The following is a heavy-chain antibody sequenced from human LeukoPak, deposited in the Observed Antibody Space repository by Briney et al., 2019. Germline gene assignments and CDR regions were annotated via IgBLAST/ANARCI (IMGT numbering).Heavy chain of an antibody. J-gene: IGHJ1*01. CDR1: GGSISSYY. Sequence: ETLSLTCTVSGGSISSYYWSWIRQPPGKGLEWIGYIYYSGSTNYNPSLKSRVTISVDTSKNQFSLKLSSVTAADTAVYYCARVKGSWYGWYFQHWGQGTLVTVSS. D-gene: IGHD6-13*01. CDR2: IYYSGST. CDR3: ARVKGSWYGWYFQH. V-gene: IGHV4-59*01.